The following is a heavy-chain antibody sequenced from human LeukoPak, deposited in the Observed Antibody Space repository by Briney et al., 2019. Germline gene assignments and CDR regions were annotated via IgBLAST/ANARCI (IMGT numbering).Heavy chain of an antibody. D-gene: IGHD3-9*01. V-gene: IGHV3-23*01. CDR3: AKEPHMLTGYYTDYFDC. Sequence: PGWSLRLSCAASGFTFTSSAMSWVRQAPGTGLEWVSAISGSGHSTGYADSVKGRFTVSRDNSKNTLYLQMNSLRAEDTAVYFCAKEPHMLTGYYTDYFDCWGQGTLVTVSS. CDR2: ISGSGHST. J-gene: IGHJ4*02. CDR1: GFTFTSSA.